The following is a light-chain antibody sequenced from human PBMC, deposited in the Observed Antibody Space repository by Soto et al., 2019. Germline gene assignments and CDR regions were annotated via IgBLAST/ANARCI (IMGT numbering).Light chain of an antibody. J-gene: IGKJ1*01. CDR2: DAS. V-gene: IGKV1-5*01. Sequence: DIQMTQSPSTLSASVGDRVTITCRASQSISTWLAWYQQKPGKAPNLLIYDASSLQTGVPSRFSGSGSGTEFTLTIGSLQPDDFAAYYCQEYSSYSRTFGQGTKVDI. CDR1: QSISTW. CDR3: QEYSSYSRT.